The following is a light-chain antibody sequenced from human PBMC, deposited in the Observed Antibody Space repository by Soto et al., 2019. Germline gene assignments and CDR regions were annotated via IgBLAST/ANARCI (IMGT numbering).Light chain of an antibody. Sequence: QSVLTQPPSVSVAPGQRVTSSCTGSSSNIGAGYDVHWYQQLPGTAPKLLIYGNSNRPSGVPDRFSGSKSGTSASLAIPGLQAEDEADYYCQSYDSSLSGYVFGTGTKVTVL. CDR1: SSNIGAGYD. CDR3: QSYDSSLSGYV. CDR2: GNS. J-gene: IGLJ1*01. V-gene: IGLV1-40*01.